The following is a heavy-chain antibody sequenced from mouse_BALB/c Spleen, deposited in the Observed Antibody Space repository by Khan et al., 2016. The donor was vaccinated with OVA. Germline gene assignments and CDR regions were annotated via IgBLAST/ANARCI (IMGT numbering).Heavy chain of an antibody. V-gene: IGHV2-6-1*01. D-gene: IGHD2-10*01. Sequence: QVQLKVSGPGLAAPSQSLSITCTISGFSLTIYGVHWVRQPPGKGLEWLAVIWSDGSTSYNSALKSRLTITKDNSQSQVFLKMNSLQTDDTAIYFCARQPYYHYNIMDYWGQGTSVTVSS. CDR1: GFSLTIYG. CDR3: ARQPYYHYNIMDY. J-gene: IGHJ4*01. CDR2: IWSDGST.